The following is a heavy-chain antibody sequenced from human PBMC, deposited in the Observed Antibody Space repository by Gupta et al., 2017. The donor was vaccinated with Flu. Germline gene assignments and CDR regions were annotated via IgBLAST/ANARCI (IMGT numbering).Heavy chain of an antibody. J-gene: IGHJ4*02. Sequence: EVQLLESGGGLVQPGGCLRLFCAASGFAFSSYAMRWFRQAPGKGLEWVSAISGSGGSTYYADSVKGRFTISRDNSKNTLYLQMNSLRAEDTAVYYCAKVAYSGSYASYYFDYWGQGTLVTVSS. CDR1: GFAFSSYA. CDR3: AKVAYSGSYASYYFDY. V-gene: IGHV3-23*01. D-gene: IGHD1-26*01. CDR2: ISGSGGST.